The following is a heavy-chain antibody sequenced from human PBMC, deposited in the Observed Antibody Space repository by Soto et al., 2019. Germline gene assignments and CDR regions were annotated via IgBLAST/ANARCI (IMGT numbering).Heavy chain of an antibody. CDR2: ISGSGGST. CDR1: GFTFSSYV. Sequence: EVQLLESGGGLVQPGGSLRLSCAASGFTFSSYVMSWVRQAPGKGLEWVSAISGSGGSTYYADSVKGRFTISRDNSKNTLYLQMNSLRAEDTAVYYCAKPLTMVRGALDYWGQGTLVTVSS. V-gene: IGHV3-23*01. J-gene: IGHJ4*02. D-gene: IGHD3-10*01. CDR3: AKPLTMVRGALDY.